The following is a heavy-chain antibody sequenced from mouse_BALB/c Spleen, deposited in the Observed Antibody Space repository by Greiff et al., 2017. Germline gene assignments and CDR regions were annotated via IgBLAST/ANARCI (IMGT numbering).Heavy chain of an antibody. CDR1: GFNIKDYY. CDR2: IDPENGNT. V-gene: IGHV14-1*02. D-gene: IGHD2-12*01. J-gene: IGHJ4*01. Sequence: VQLQQSGAELVRPGALVKLSCKASGFNIKDYYMHWVKQRPEQGLEWIGWIDPENGNTIYDPKFQGKASITADTSSNTAYLQLSSLTSEDTAVYYCARWTTRAMDYWGQGTSVTVSS. CDR3: ARWTTRAMDY.